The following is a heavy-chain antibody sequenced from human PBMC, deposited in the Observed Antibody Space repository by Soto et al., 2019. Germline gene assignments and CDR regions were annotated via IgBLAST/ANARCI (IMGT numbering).Heavy chain of an antibody. CDR2: INPNSGGT. CDR3: ARMGITMVREPSCYGMDV. V-gene: IGHV1-2*02. J-gene: IGHJ6*02. Sequence: ASVEATSKASGDTLTGYSMRWLRHAPGQGLEWMGWINPNSGGTNYAQKFQGRVTMTRDTSISTAYMELSRLRSDDTAVYYCARMGITMVREPSCYGMDVWGQGTTVTVSS. CDR1: GDTLTGYS. D-gene: IGHD3-10*01.